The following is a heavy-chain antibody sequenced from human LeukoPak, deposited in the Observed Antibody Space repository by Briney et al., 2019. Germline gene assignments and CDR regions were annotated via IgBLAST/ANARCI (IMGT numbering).Heavy chain of an antibody. Sequence: SQTLSLTYTVSGGSISSGSYYWSWIRQPAGKGLEWIGRIYTSGSTNYNPSLKSRVTISVDTSKNQFSLKLSSVTAADTAVYYCARDTGIVVVTTERYYYYYMDVWGKGTTVTISS. J-gene: IGHJ6*03. CDR2: IYTSGST. CDR3: ARDTGIVVVTTERYYYYYMDV. D-gene: IGHD3-22*01. CDR1: GGSISSGSYY. V-gene: IGHV4-61*02.